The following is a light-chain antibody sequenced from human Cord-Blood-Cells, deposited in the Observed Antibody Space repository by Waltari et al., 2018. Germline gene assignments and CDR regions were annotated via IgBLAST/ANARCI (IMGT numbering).Light chain of an antibody. Sequence: AIQLTQSPSSLSASVGARVTITCRASQGISSALAWYQQKPGKAPKLLIYDASSLESGVPSRFSVSGSGTDFTLTISSLQPEDFATYYCQQFNSYPPYTFGQGTKLEIK. CDR2: DAS. CDR1: QGISSA. J-gene: IGKJ2*01. V-gene: IGKV1-13*02. CDR3: QQFNSYPPYT.